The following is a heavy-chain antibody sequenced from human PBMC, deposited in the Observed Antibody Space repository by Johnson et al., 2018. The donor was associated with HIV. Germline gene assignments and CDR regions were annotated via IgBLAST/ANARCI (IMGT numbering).Heavy chain of an antibody. CDR2: IRYDGSNK. D-gene: IGHD7-27*01. Sequence: QMQLVESGGGLVQPGGSLRLSCAASGFTFSSYGMHWVRQAPGKGLEWVAFIRYDGSNKYYADSVKGRFTISRDNSKNTLYLQMNSLRAEDTAVYYCARAPGAGDAFDIWGQGTMVTVSS. CDR3: ARAPGAGDAFDI. CDR1: GFTFSSYG. J-gene: IGHJ3*02. V-gene: IGHV3-30*02.